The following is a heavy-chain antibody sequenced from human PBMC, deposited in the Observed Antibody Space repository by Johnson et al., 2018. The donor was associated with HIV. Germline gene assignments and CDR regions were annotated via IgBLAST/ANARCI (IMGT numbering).Heavy chain of an antibody. J-gene: IGHJ3*02. D-gene: IGHD5-18*01. CDR2: IKSKANSYAT. V-gene: IGHV3-73*01. CDR1: GFTFSNAW. Sequence: QLVESGGGLVKPGGSLRLSCAASGFTFSNAWMSWVRQAPGKGLEWVGRIKSKANSYATAYAASVKGRFTISRDDSKNTAYLQMNSLKTEDTAVYYGTRHSSLGYPGAFDIWGQGTMVTVSS. CDR3: TRHSSLGYPGAFDI.